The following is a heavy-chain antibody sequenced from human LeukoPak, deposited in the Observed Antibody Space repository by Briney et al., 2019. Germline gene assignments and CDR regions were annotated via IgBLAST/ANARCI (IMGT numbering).Heavy chain of an antibody. V-gene: IGHV1-2*02. CDR2: INPNSGGT. J-gene: IGHJ3*02. CDR1: GYTFTGYY. CDR3: ARDPITGI. Sequence: SVTVSCQSSGYTFTGYYMHWVRQAPGQGLEWRGLINPNSGGTNYAQKFQGRVTITRDTSISTAYMELSRLRPDDTAVYYCARDPITGIWGKGTMVTVSS.